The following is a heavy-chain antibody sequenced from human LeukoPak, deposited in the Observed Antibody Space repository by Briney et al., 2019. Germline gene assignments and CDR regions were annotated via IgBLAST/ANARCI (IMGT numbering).Heavy chain of an antibody. CDR1: GYTLTELS. V-gene: IGHV1-24*01. CDR3: ATILSDYDSSGCLGAFDI. J-gene: IGHJ3*02. Sequence: ASVKVSCKVSGYTLTELSMHWVRQAPGKGLEWMGGFDPEDGETIYAQKFQGRVTMTEDTSTDTAYMELSSLRSEDTAVYYCATILSDYDSSGCLGAFDIWGQGTMVTVSS. CDR2: FDPEDGET. D-gene: IGHD3-22*01.